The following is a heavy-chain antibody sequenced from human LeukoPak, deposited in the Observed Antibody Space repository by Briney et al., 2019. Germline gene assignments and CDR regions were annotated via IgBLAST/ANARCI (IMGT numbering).Heavy chain of an antibody. D-gene: IGHD3-3*01. V-gene: IGHV3-30-3*01. Sequence: GGSLRLSCAASGFTFSSYEMHWVRQAPGKGLEWVAVISYDGSNKYYADSVKGRFTISRDNSKNTLYLQMNSLRAEDTAVYYCASGAFQFYDFWSGYDVGPFDYWGQGTLVTVSS. CDR3: ASGAFQFYDFWSGYDVGPFDY. CDR1: GFTFSSYE. CDR2: ISYDGSNK. J-gene: IGHJ4*02.